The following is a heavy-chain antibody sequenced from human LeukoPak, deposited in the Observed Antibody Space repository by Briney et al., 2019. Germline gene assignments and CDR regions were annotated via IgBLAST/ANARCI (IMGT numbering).Heavy chain of an antibody. V-gene: IGHV3-21*01. CDR1: GFTIFNYW. Sequence: GGSLRLSCATSGFTIFNYWMSWVRQAPGKGLEWVSSISSRSSYIYYADSVKGRFTISRDNAKNSLYLQMNSLRAEDTAVYFCARAYDSSGYHPPWYYYMDVWGKGTTVSVSS. D-gene: IGHD3-22*01. J-gene: IGHJ6*03. CDR3: ARAYDSSGYHPPWYYYMDV. CDR2: ISSRSSYI.